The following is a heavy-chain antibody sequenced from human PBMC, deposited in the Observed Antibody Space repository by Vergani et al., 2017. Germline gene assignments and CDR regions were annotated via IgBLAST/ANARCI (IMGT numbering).Heavy chain of an antibody. Sequence: QMQLVQSGPEVKKPGTSVKVSCKASGFTFTSSAVQWVRQARGQRLEWIGWIVVGSGNTNYAQKFQERATITRDMSTSTAYMELSSLRSEDTAVYYCAADYGSGTKNPGGNNYYYYYMDVWGKGTTVTVSS. D-gene: IGHD3-10*01. CDR3: AADYGSGTKNPGGNNYYYYYMDV. CDR1: GFTFTSSA. V-gene: IGHV1-58*01. CDR2: IVVGSGNT. J-gene: IGHJ6*03.